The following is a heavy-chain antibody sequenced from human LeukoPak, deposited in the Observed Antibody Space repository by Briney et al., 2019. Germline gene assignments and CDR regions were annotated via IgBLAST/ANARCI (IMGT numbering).Heavy chain of an antibody. J-gene: IGHJ6*03. V-gene: IGHV4-39*07. CDR2: IYYSGST. D-gene: IGHD6-6*01. Sequence: PSETLSLTCTVSGGSISSSSYFWGWIRQPPGKGLEWIGSIYYSGSTHYNPSLKSRVTISVDTSKNQLSLNLSSVTAADTAVYYCARALVGSSSGYFYYYMDVWGKGTTVTVSS. CDR1: GGSISSSSYF. CDR3: ARALVGSSSGYFYYYMDV.